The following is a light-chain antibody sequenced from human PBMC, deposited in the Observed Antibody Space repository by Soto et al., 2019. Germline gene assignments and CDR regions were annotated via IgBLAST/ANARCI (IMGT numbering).Light chain of an antibody. CDR3: QQRSNWPPLT. Sequence: EIVLTQSPATLSLSPGERATLSCRASQSVSSYLAWYQQKPGQAPRLLIYDASNRATGIPDRFSGSGSGTAFNLSISSLEPEDFAVYYCQQRSNWPPLTFGGGTKVAIK. J-gene: IGKJ4*01. CDR2: DAS. V-gene: IGKV3-11*01. CDR1: QSVSSY.